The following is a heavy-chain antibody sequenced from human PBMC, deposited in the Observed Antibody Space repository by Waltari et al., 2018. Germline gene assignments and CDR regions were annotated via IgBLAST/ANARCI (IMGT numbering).Heavy chain of an antibody. V-gene: IGHV1-18*01. CDR1: GYTFTSYG. CDR3: ARDQGGYSYCKKANDN. Sequence: QVQLVQSGAEVKKPGASVKVSCKASGYTFTSYGISWVRQAPGQGLEWMGWISAYNGNTNYEQKIECRVNMSTDTSTSTDYMEMRRLRADETAVYYWARDQGGYSYCKKANDNWGQGTLVTVSS. CDR2: ISAYNGNT. J-gene: IGHJ4*02. D-gene: IGHD5-18*01.